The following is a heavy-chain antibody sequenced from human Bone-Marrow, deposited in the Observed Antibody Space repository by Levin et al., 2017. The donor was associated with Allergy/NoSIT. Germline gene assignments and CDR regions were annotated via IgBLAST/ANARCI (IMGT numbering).Heavy chain of an antibody. J-gene: IGHJ4*02. CDR1: GGSFSGYY. CDR3: ARGPWMGRGLYSGYAYPFNY. V-gene: IGHV4-34*01. Sequence: SETLSLTCAVYGGSFSGYYWSWIRQPPGKGLEWIGEINHSGSTNYNPSLKSRVTISVDTSKNQFSLKLSSVTAADTAVYYCARGPWMGRGLYSGYAYPFNYWGQGTLVTVSS. CDR2: INHSGST. D-gene: IGHD5-12*01.